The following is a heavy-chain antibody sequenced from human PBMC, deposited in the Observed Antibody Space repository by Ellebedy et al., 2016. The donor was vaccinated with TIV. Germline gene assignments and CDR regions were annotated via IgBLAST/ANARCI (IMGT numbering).Heavy chain of an antibody. CDR1: GFTFSIYG. D-gene: IGHD6-13*01. J-gene: IGHJ3*02. CDR3: AAAAGAGDDAFEI. CDR2: ISYDGTKK. V-gene: IGHV3-30*03. Sequence: GGSLRLSXAASGFTFSIYGMHWVRQAPGKGLDWVARISYDGTKKLYADSAQGRFTISRDNSKNTLYLEINSLRAEDTAVYYCAAAAGAGDDAFEIWGQGTMVTVSS.